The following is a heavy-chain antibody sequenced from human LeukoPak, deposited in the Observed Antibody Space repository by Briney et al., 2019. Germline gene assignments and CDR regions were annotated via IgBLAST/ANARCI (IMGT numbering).Heavy chain of an antibody. D-gene: IGHD3-22*01. Sequence: GGSLRLSCAASGFTFSSYSMNWVRQAPGKGLEWVSSISSSSSYIYHADSVKGRFTISRDNAKNSLYLQMNSLRAEDTAVYYCASPHHYYDSSVDYWGQGTLVTVSS. CDR3: ASPHHYYDSSVDY. V-gene: IGHV3-21*01. CDR2: ISSSSSYI. CDR1: GFTFSSYS. J-gene: IGHJ4*02.